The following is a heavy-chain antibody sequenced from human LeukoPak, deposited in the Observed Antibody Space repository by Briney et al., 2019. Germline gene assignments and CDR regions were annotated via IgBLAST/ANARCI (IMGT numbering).Heavy chain of an antibody. Sequence: PGGSLRLSCAASGFTFSSYAMSWVRQAPGKGLEWVSTISGSGGSTYYADSVKGRFTISRDNSKNTLYLQMNSLRAEDTAVYYCARASQSHYDFWSGYPPHFDYWGQGTLVTVSS. V-gene: IGHV3-23*01. CDR1: GFTFSSYA. D-gene: IGHD3-3*01. CDR2: ISGSGGST. CDR3: ARASQSHYDFWSGYPPHFDY. J-gene: IGHJ4*02.